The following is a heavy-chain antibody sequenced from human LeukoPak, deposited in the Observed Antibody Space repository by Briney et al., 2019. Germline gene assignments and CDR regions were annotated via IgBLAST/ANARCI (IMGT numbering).Heavy chain of an antibody. J-gene: IGHJ4*02. CDR1: GGSISSSSYY. D-gene: IGHD2-15*01. V-gene: IGHV4-39*01. CDR2: IYYSGST. Sequence: PSETLSLTCTVSGGSISSSSYYWGWIRQPPGKGLEWLGSIYYSGSTYYNPSLKSRVTISVDTSKNQFSLKLSSVTAADTAVYYCARRYCSGGSCQFDYWGQGTLVTVSS. CDR3: ARRYCSGGSCQFDY.